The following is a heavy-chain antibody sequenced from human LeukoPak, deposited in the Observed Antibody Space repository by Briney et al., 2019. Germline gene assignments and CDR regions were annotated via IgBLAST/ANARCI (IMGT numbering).Heavy chain of an antibody. CDR2: ISGSGGST. CDR3: AKIPPTYGSGTNFDY. V-gene: IGHV3-23*01. J-gene: IGHJ4*02. Sequence: GGSLRLSCAASEFTFSSYAMSWVRRAPGKGLEWVSVISGSGGSTYYADSVKGRFTISRDNSKNTLYLQMNSLRAEDTAVYYCAKIPPTYGSGTNFDYWGQGTLVTVSS. CDR1: EFTFSSYA. D-gene: IGHD3-10*01.